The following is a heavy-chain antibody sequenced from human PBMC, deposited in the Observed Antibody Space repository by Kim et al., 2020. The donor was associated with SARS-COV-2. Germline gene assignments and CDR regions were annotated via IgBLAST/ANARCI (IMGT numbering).Heavy chain of an antibody. Sequence: SETLSLTCTVSGGSISSGGYYWSWIRQHPGKGLEWIGYIYYSGSTYYNPSLKSRVTISVDTSKNQFSLKLSSVTAADTAVYYCARDETTVVTPRGQPGRAGFVYWGQGTLVTVSS. CDR2: IYYSGST. V-gene: IGHV4-31*03. CDR1: GGSISSGGYY. D-gene: IGHD4-17*01. J-gene: IGHJ4*02. CDR3: ARDETTVVTPRGQPGRAGFVY.